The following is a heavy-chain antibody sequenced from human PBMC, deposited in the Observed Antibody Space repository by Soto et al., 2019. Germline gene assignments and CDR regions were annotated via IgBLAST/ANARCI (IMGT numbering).Heavy chain of an antibody. CDR2: ISGSGGTT. D-gene: IGHD2-2*01. J-gene: IGHJ4*02. V-gene: IGHV3-23*01. CDR1: GFTFRNYA. CDR3: AIDRSRTSCYAFDY. Sequence: EVQLLESGGGLVQPGGSLRLSCAASGFTFRNYAMSWARQAPGKGLEWVSAISGSGGTTHYADSVKGRFTISRDNAKNTLYLHMISLRVEDTTVYYWAIDRSRTSCYAFDYWGQGSLVTVSS.